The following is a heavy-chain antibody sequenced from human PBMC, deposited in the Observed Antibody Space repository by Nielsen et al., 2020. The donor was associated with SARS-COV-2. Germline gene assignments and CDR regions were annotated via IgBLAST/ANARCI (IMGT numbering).Heavy chain of an antibody. V-gene: IGHV3-48*01. Sequence: GGSLRLSCAASGFTFSSYSMNWVRQAPGKGLEWVSYISSSSSTIYYADSVKGRFTISRDNAKNSLYLQMNSLRAEDTALYYCARAYHNYYYAMDVWAKGPRSPSP. J-gene: IGHJ6*02. CDR3: ARAYHNYYYAMDV. CDR2: ISSSSSTI. D-gene: IGHD3-16*01. CDR1: GFTFSSYS.